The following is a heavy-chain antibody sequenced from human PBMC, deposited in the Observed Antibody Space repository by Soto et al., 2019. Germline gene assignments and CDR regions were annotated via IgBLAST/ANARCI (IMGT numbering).Heavy chain of an antibody. CDR2: IYYSGST. CDR1: GGSISSSSYY. J-gene: IGHJ4*02. D-gene: IGHD3-3*01. CDR3: ARVPFWSGYYMDY. Sequence: QLQLQESGPGLVKPSETLSLTCTVSGGSISSSSYYWGWIRQPPGKGLEWIGSIYYSGSTYYNPSLKRRVTISVDTSKKQFSLKLSSVTAEDTAVYYCARVPFWSGYYMDYWGQGTLVTVSS. V-gene: IGHV4-39*01.